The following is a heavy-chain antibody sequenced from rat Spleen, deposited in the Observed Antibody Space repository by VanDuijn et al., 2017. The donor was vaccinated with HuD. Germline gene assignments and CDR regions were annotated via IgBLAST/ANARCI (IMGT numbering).Heavy chain of an antibody. D-gene: IGHD1-1*01. J-gene: IGHJ2*01. Sequence: EVKLVESGGGLVQPGRSLKLSCAASGFNFNNYWMGWVRQAPGKGLEWVASISTDGGSTYYRDSVKGRFTISRDNAKNTQYLQMDSLRSEDTATYYCTRLGTVADYWGQGVMVTVSS. V-gene: IGHV5S13*01. CDR1: GFNFNNYW. CDR2: ISTDGGST. CDR3: TRLGTVADY.